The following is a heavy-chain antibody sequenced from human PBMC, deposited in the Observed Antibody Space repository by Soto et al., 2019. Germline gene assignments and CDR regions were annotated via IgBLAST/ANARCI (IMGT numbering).Heavy chain of an antibody. V-gene: IGHV3-23*01. CDR1: GFTFSSYA. CDR2: ISGSGGST. Sequence: GSLRLSCAASGFTFSSYAMSWVRQAPGKGLEWVSAISGSGGSTYYADSVKGRFTISRDNSKNTLYLQMNSLRAEDTAVYYCAKENVLRYFDWLLSLPFDYWGQGTLVTVSS. D-gene: IGHD3-9*01. J-gene: IGHJ4*02. CDR3: AKENVLRYFDWLLSLPFDY.